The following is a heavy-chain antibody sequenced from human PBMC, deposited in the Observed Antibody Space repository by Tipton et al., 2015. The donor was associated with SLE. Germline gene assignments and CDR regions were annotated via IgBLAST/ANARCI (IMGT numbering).Heavy chain of an antibody. CDR1: GGSVSSSSKY. D-gene: IGHD1-26*01. CDR2: IYYTGST. J-gene: IGHJ3*02. CDR3: ARWERMWQLDAFDI. V-gene: IGHV4-39*02. Sequence: TLSLTCTVSGGSVSSSSKYWGWIRQPPGKGLEWIGGIYYTGSTYYTPSLKSRLIIPVDTSKNHFSLELTSVTAADTAVYYCARWERMWQLDAFDIWGQGRMITVSS.